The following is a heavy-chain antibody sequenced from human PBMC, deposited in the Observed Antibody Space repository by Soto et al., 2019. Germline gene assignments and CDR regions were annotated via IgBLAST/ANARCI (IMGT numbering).Heavy chain of an antibody. V-gene: IGHV1-46*01. CDR2: INPSGGST. CDR3: ARGGMATIMNDAFDI. D-gene: IGHD5-12*01. CDR1: GYTFTSYY. J-gene: IGHJ3*02. Sequence: ASVKVSCKASGYTFTSYYMHWVRQAPGQGLEWMGIINPSGGSTSYAQKFQGRVTMTRDTSTSTVYMELCSLRSEDTAVYYCARGGMATIMNDAFDIWGQGTMVTVSS.